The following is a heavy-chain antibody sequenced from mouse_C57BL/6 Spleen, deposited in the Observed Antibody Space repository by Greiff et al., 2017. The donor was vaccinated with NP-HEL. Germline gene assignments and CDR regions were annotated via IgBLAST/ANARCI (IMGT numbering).Heavy chain of an antibody. D-gene: IGHD1-1*01. Sequence: EVQVVESGGGLVQPKGSLKLSCAASGFTFNTYAMHWVRQAPGKGLEWVARIRSKSSNYATYYADSVKDRFTISRDDSQSMLYLQMNNLKTEDTAMYYCVRDYYGDPLYYYAMDYWGQGTSVTVSS. CDR1: GFTFNTYA. J-gene: IGHJ4*01. CDR3: VRDYYGDPLYYYAMDY. CDR2: IRSKSSNYAT. V-gene: IGHV10-3*01.